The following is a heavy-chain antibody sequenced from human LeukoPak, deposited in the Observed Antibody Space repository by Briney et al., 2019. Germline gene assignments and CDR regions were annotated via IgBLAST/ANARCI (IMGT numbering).Heavy chain of an antibody. CDR1: GYTFTDYY. Sequence: GASVKVSCKASGYTFTDYYMHWVRQAPGQGLEWMGGIIPIFGTANYAQKFQGRVTITADKSTSTAYMELSSLRSEDTAVYYCAREGGHGGYLDYWGQGTLVTVSS. J-gene: IGHJ4*02. CDR3: AREGGHGGYLDY. D-gene: IGHD3-10*01. V-gene: IGHV1-69*06. CDR2: IIPIFGTA.